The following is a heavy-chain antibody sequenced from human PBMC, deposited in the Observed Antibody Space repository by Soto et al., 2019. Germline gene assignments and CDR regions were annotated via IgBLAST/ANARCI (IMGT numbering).Heavy chain of an antibody. CDR3: ARDRGSGGLSADAFDF. Sequence: EVQLVESGGGLVQPGGSLRLSCAASGFTFSSYWMSWVRQAPGKGREWVANIKQDGGEKYYVDSVKGRFTISRDNAKNSLNWQMNSLRAEDTAVYYCARDRGSGGLSADAFDFWGQGTMVTVSS. V-gene: IGHV3-7*01. CDR1: GFTFSSYW. CDR2: IKQDGGEK. J-gene: IGHJ3*01. D-gene: IGHD6-25*01.